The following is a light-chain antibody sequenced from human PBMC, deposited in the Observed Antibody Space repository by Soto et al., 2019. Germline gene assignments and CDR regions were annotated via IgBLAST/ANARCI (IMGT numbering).Light chain of an antibody. CDR1: QSISDT. J-gene: IGKJ5*01. CDR3: QQYGTSEII. V-gene: IGKV3-15*01. Sequence: EIVMTQSPATLSVSPGGRATLSCRASQSISDTLAWYQQKPGQAPRLLIYGASTRATGIPARFSGSGSGTDFTLTISRLEPEDFAVFYCQQYGTSEIIFGQGTRLEIK. CDR2: GAS.